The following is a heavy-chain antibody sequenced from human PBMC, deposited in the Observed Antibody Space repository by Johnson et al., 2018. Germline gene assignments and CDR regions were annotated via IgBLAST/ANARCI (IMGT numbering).Heavy chain of an antibody. V-gene: IGHV3-9*01. CDR3: AKAVAGVCGMDV. D-gene: IGHD6-19*01. CDR2: ISWHSGSI. Sequence: VQLVQSGGGLVQPGRSLRLSCAASGFTFDDYAMHWVRQAPGKGLEWVSGISWHSGSIGYADSVKGRFTISREHAKNSLYLQMNSLRAEEPALYYCAKAVAGVCGMDVWGQGTTVTVSS. J-gene: IGHJ6*02. CDR1: GFTFDDYA.